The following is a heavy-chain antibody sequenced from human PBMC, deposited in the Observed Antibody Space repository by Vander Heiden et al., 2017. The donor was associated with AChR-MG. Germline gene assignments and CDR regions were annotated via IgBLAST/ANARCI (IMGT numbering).Heavy chain of an antibody. V-gene: IGHV3-23*01. CDR3: AKTSGERRFATRYFDY. CDR2: ISGSGGST. J-gene: IGHJ4*02. Sequence: EVQLLESGGGLVQPGGSLRLPCAASGFHFSSYAMSWVRQAPGKGLEWVSAISGSGGSTYYADSVKGRFTISRDNSKNTRYLKMNSLRAEDTAVYYCAKTSGERRFATRYFDYWGQGTLVTVSS. CDR1: GFHFSSYA. D-gene: IGHD3-16*01.